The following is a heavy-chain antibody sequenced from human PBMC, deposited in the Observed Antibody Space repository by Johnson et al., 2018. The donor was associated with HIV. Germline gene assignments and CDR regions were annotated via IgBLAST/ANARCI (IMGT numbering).Heavy chain of an antibody. D-gene: IGHD3-3*01. CDR1: GFTFSSYG. Sequence: QVQLVESGGGVVQPGRSLRLSCAASGFTFSSYGMYWVRQAPGKGLEWVAVISYDGSNKYYADSVKGRFTISRDNSKNTLYLQMNSLRAEDTAVYYCAKSPRFTIFGSDAFDIWGQGTMVTVSS. J-gene: IGHJ3*02. V-gene: IGHV3-30-3*02. CDR3: AKSPRFTIFGSDAFDI. CDR2: ISYDGSNK.